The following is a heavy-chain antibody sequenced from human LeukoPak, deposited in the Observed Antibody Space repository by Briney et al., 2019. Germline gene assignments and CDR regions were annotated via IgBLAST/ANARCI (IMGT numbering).Heavy chain of an antibody. CDR1: GFTFSSYE. V-gene: IGHV3-48*03. D-gene: IGHD2-15*01. CDR2: ISSSGSTI. CDR3: ARDGPSRYCSGGSCAVDY. Sequence: GSLRLSCAASGFTFSSYEMNWVRQAPGKGLEWVSYISSSGSTIYYADSVKGRFTISRDNAKNSLYLQMNSLRAEDTAVYYCARDGPSRYCSGGSCAVDYWGQGTLVTVSS. J-gene: IGHJ4*02.